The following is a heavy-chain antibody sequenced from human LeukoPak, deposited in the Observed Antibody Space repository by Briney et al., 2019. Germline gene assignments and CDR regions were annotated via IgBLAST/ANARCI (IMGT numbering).Heavy chain of an antibody. D-gene: IGHD1-26*01. J-gene: IGHJ3*02. CDR2: LNAKSDDP. CDR1: GLTFSTYS. CDR3: AKGNPGIVKTRDPLDI. V-gene: IGHV3-23*01. Sequence: PGGSLRLSCLVSGLTFSTYSMAGVRKAPGRGLNGVSSLNAKSDDPYYSDSVKGRFTIFRDNSKNTLYLQMNSLTAEDTAMYYCAKGNPGIVKTRDPLDIWGRGTMVTVSS.